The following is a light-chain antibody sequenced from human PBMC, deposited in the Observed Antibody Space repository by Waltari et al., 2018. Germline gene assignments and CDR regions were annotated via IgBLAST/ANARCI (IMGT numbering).Light chain of an antibody. Sequence: DIQMTQSPSTLSASVGDRVTITCRASQSISSWLAWYKQKPGKVPKLLIYTASTLASGVPSRFSGSGSGTEFTLTISSLQPDDFATYYCQQYNSYPVTFGQGTRLEIE. CDR2: TAS. V-gene: IGKV1-5*03. J-gene: IGKJ5*01. CDR1: QSISSW. CDR3: QQYNSYPVT.